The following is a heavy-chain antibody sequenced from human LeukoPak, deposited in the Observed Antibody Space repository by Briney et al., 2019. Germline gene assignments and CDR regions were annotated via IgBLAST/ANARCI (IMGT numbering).Heavy chain of an antibody. V-gene: IGHV3-30*04. CDR2: ISYDGSNK. CDR3: ARDWTAVAEYYFDY. CDR1: GFSFSNYA. J-gene: IGHJ4*02. D-gene: IGHD6-19*01. Sequence: GGSLRLSYAASGFSFSNYAMHRVRQAPGKGLEWVAVISYDGSNKHYADSVKGRFTISRDNSKITLYLQMNSLRADDTAVYYCARDWTAVAEYYFDYWGQGTLVTVSS.